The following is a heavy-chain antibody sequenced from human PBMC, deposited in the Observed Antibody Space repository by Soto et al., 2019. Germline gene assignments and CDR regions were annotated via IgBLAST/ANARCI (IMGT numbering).Heavy chain of an antibody. D-gene: IGHD4-17*01. CDR3: ARDADYGGSRGGMDV. CDR1: GGSVNNANYF. V-gene: IGHV4-31*03. Sequence: QVRLEESGPGLVKPSETLSLICSVSGGSVNNANYFWNWIRHHPENGLEWIGYIYYSGSTRYNPSFKTRATLSIDTSKNQFSLRLNSVTVADTAVSFCARDADYGGSRGGMDVWGRGTTVTVSS. J-gene: IGHJ6*01. CDR2: IYYSGST.